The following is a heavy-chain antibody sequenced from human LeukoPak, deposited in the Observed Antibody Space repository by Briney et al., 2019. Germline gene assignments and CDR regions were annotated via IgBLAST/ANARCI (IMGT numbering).Heavy chain of an antibody. D-gene: IGHD4-23*01. CDR1: GFTFNNYA. V-gene: IGHV3-30*04. J-gene: IGHJ3*02. Sequence: GGSLRLSCAASGFTFNNYAMHWVRQAPGKGLEWVAVILYDGRSQYYADSVKGRFTISRDNSQNTLYLQMNSLRAEDTAVYYCARAADYGGNSDAFDIWGQGTMVTVSS. CDR3: ARAADYGGNSDAFDI. CDR2: ILYDGRSQ.